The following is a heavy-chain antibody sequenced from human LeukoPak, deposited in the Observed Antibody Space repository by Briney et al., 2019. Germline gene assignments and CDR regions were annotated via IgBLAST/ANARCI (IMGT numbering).Heavy chain of an antibody. CDR3: ARCRTYYYGSGSWINTNGYYYYYMDV. CDR2: INHSGST. Sequence: SETLSLTCAVYGGSFSGYYWSWIRQPPGKGLEWIGEINHSGSTNYNPSLKSRVTISVDTSKNQFSLKLSSVTAADTAVYYCARCRTYYYGSGSWINTNGYYYYYMDVWGKGTTVTISS. V-gene: IGHV4-34*01. CDR1: GGSFSGYY. J-gene: IGHJ6*03. D-gene: IGHD3-10*01.